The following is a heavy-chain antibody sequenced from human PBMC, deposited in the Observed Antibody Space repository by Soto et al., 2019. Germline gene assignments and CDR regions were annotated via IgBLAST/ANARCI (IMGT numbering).Heavy chain of an antibody. CDR3: AKDRGPDIAVAGLDY. D-gene: IGHD6-19*01. CDR2: ISYDGSNK. J-gene: IGHJ4*02. V-gene: IGHV3-30*18. CDR1: GFTFSSYG. Sequence: HPGGSLRLSCAASGFTFSSYGMHWVRQAPGKGLEWVAVISYDGSNKYYADSVKGRFTISRDNSKNTLYLQMNSLRAGDTAVYYCAKDRGPDIAVAGLDYWGQGTLVTVPP.